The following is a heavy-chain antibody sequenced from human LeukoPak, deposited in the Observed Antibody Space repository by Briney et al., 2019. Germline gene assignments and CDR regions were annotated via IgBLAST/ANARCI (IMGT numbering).Heavy chain of an antibody. CDR2: IKGDGIST. CDR1: GFYFSSNW. J-gene: IGHJ4*02. Sequence: GGSLRLSCAASGFYFSSNWMHWVRHAPGQGLVWVSRIKGDGISTNYADSVKGRFTISRDIAKNTLYLQMNSLRAEDTGVYYCAKDHYWSIDYWGRGTLVT. CDR3: AKDHYWSIDY. D-gene: IGHD3-3*01. V-gene: IGHV3-74*01.